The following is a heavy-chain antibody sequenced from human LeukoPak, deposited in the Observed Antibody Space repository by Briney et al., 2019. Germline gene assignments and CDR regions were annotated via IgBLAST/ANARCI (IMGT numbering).Heavy chain of an antibody. CDR2: ITGDGYNT. D-gene: IGHD3-22*01. V-gene: IGHV3-43*02. J-gene: IGHJ4*02. CDR3: VRGRDSSGYRLDY. CDR1: GFTFDDVA. Sequence: PGGSLRLSCAASGFTFDDVAMHWVRHVPGKGLECVSLITGDGYNTYYGDSVKGRFTISRDNSKTSLYLHLNSLRTEDSGLYYCVRGRDSSGYRLDYWGQGTQVTVSS.